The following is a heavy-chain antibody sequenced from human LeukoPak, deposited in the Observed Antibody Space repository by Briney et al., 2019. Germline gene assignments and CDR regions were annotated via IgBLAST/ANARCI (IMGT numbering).Heavy chain of an antibody. V-gene: IGHV3-30*18. J-gene: IGHJ6*04. CDR2: ISYDGSNK. CDR1: GFTFSSYG. Sequence: GRSLRLSCAASGFTFSSYGMHWVRQAPGKGLEWVAVISYDGSNKYYADSVKGRFTISRDNYKNTVYMQMNSLRAEATAVYYCAKAKGRDWYYYGMDVWGKGTTVTVSS. CDR3: AKAKGRDWYYYGMDV. D-gene: IGHD3-10*01.